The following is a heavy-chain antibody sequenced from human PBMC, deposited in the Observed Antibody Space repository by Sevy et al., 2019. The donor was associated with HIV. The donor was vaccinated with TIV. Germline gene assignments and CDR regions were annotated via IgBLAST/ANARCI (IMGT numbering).Heavy chain of an antibody. D-gene: IGHD5-12*01. CDR3: ARDSYDAYYFDY. CDR2: INPSAGST. CDR1: GYTLTRNY. Sequence: ASVKVSCKASGYTLTRNYMHWVRQAPGQGLEWMGIINPSAGSTSYAQKFQGRVTMTRDTSTSTVYMELSSLRSEDTAVYYCARDSYDAYYFDYWGQGTLLTVSS. V-gene: IGHV1-46*01. J-gene: IGHJ4*02.